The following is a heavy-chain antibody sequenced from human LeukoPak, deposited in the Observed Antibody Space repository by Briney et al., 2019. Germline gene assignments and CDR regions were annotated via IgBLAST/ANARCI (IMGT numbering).Heavy chain of an antibody. CDR3: ARGAWYYDSSGYYNWFDP. Sequence: ASVKVSCKASGYTFTSYGISWVRQAPGQGLEWMGWISAYNGNTNYAQKLQGRVTMTTDTSTSTAYMELSSLRSEDTAVYYCARGAWYYDSSGYYNWFDPWGQGTLVTVSS. V-gene: IGHV1-18*01. J-gene: IGHJ5*02. CDR2: ISAYNGNT. CDR1: GYTFTSYG. D-gene: IGHD3-22*01.